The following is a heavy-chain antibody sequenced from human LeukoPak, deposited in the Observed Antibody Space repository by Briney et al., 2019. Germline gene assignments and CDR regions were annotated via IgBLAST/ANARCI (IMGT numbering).Heavy chain of an antibody. CDR1: GYSFTSYW. V-gene: IGHV5-51*01. Sequence: GESLKISCKGSGYSFTSYWIGWVRQMPGKGLEWMGIIYPGDSDTRYSPSFQGQVTISADKSISTAYLQWSSLKASDTAMYYCASSYYDFWSGYSDFDYWGQGTLVTVPS. CDR2: IYPGDSDT. D-gene: IGHD3-3*01. CDR3: ASSYYDFWSGYSDFDY. J-gene: IGHJ4*02.